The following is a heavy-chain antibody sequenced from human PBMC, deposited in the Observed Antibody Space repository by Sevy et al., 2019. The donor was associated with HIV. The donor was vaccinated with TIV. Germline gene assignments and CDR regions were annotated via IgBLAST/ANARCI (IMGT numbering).Heavy chain of an antibody. CDR1: GFTFDTYS. V-gene: IGHV3-48*02. CDR3: ARDIHYAFDF. J-gene: IGHJ4*02. Sequence: GGSLRLSCAASGFTFDTYSMNWVRQAPGKGLEWVSYISSGGGTVDYADSVKRRFTVSRDNAKDSLYLQMNSLRDEDTAVYYCARDIHYAFDFWGQGTLVTVSS. CDR2: ISSGGGTV. D-gene: IGHD2-2*01.